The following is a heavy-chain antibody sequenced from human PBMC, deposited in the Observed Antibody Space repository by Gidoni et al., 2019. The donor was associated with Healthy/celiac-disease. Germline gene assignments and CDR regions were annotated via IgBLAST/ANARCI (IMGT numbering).Heavy chain of an antibody. CDR2: IWFAGSNK. J-gene: IGHJ4*02. D-gene: IGHD4-17*01. CDR3: ARAGNYDYGDPTDY. Sequence: QVQLVESGGGVVQPGRSLRRTCAASGFTFSSHGMHWVRQAPGKGLECVAVIWFAGSNKYYADSVQGRFTISRDNSKTTLYLQMNSLRAEDTAVYSCARAGNYDYGDPTDYWGQGTLVTVSS. V-gene: IGHV3-33*01. CDR1: GFTFSSHG.